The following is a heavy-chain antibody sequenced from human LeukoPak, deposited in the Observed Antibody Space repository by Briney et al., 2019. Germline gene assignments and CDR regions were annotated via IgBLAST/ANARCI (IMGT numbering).Heavy chain of an antibody. CDR1: GGSISSGDYY. V-gene: IGHV4-30-4*08. CDR3: ARALRAAYAFDI. D-gene: IGHD6-13*01. CDR2: IYYSGST. J-gene: IGHJ3*02. Sequence: SETLSLTCTVSGGSISSGDYYWSWIRQPPGKGLEWIGYIYYSGSTYYNPSLKSRVTISVDTSKNQFSLKLSSVTAADTAVYYCARALRAAYAFDIWGQGTMVTVSS.